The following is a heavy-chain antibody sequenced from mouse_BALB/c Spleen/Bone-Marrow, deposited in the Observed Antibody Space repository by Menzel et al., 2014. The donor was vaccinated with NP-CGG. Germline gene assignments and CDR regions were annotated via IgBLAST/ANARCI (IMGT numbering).Heavy chain of an antibody. J-gene: IGHJ3*01. V-gene: IGHV1-82*01. D-gene: IGHD1-1*01. CDR1: GYAFSSSW. Sequence: QVQLQQSGPELVKPGASVKISCRASGYAFSSSWMNWVKQRPGQGLEWIGRIYPGDGDTNYNGKFKGKATLTADKSSSTAYMQLSSLTSVDSAVYFYARTYGSSYFVYWGQGTLVTVSA. CDR2: IYPGDGDT. CDR3: ARTYGSSYFVY.